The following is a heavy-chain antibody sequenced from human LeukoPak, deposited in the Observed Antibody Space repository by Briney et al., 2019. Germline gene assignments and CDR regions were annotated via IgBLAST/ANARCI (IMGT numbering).Heavy chain of an antibody. J-gene: IGHJ4*02. Sequence: SETLSLTCGVSGYSISSGYFWGWIRQPPGKGLEWIGSIYHSGSTYYNPSLKSRVTISVDTSKNQFSLKVSSVTAADTAVYYCTRDLPYSSGWYVGNWGQGTPVTVSS. CDR3: TRDLPYSSGWYVGN. CDR2: IYHSGST. CDR1: GYSISSGYF. D-gene: IGHD6-19*01. V-gene: IGHV4-38-2*02.